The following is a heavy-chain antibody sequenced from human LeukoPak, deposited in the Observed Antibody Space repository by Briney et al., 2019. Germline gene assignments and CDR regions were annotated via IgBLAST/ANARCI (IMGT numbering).Heavy chain of an antibody. CDR1: GFIVSMNW. Sequence: GGSLRLSCGISGFIVSMNWMNWVRQAPGKELEWVSVIYSGGSTFYADSVKGRFTISRDNSKNTVYLQMNSLRAEDTAVYYCARGRDGFNHFDYWGQGTLVTVSS. D-gene: IGHD5-24*01. CDR3: ARGRDGFNHFDY. V-gene: IGHV3-66*01. J-gene: IGHJ4*02. CDR2: IYSGGST.